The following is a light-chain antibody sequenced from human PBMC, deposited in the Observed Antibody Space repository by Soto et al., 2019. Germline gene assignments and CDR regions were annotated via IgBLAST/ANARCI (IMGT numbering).Light chain of an antibody. CDR1: SSDVGAYPY. V-gene: IGLV2-14*03. CDR2: DVF. Sequence: QSALTQPASVSGSPGQSITISCTGTSSDVGAYPYVAWYQHHPGKAPKLMIYDVFNRPSGVSHRFSASKSGNTASLTISGLQADDEADYYCSSYTSSRSRVFGRGTKLTVL. J-gene: IGLJ3*02. CDR3: SSYTSSRSRV.